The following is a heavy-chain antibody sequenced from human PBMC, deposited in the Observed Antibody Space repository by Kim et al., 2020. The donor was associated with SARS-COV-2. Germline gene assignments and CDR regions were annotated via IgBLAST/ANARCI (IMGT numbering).Heavy chain of an antibody. Sequence: ASVKVSCKASGYTFTGYYIHWVRQAPGQGLEWMGRISPYSGGTNYAQKFQGRVTMTRDTSISTAYMELSRLRSDDTAVYYCARESDTSDLDWYYYGMDVWGQGTTVTVPS. CDR3: ARESDTSDLDWYYYGMDV. CDR2: ISPYSGGT. V-gene: IGHV1-2*06. D-gene: IGHD3-9*01. J-gene: IGHJ6*02. CDR1: GYTFTGYY.